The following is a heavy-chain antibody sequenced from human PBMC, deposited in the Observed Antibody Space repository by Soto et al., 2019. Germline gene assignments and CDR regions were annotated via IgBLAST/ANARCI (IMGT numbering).Heavy chain of an antibody. V-gene: IGHV3-74*01. D-gene: IGHD1-1*01. Sequence: GGSLRLSCAASGFTFSMYWMHWVRQAPGKGPEWVSRINDDGISTNYADSVKGRFTISRDNAKNALYLQMNALRVEDTAVYYCTRGPRSTPTGTGAFWGQGTLVTVSS. CDR3: TRGPRSTPTGTGAF. CDR2: INDDGIST. CDR1: GFTFSMYW. J-gene: IGHJ4*02.